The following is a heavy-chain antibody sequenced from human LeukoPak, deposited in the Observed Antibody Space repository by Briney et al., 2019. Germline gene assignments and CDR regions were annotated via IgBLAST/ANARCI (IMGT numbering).Heavy chain of an antibody. Sequence: GGSLRLSCAASGFTFDSYIMNWVRQAPGKGLEWVSSISRSSHNIYYADSVKGRFTISRDNAKNSLYLQMNSLRAEDTAVYYCASLLHFYDNSDHYFGIDVWGQGTTVTASS. V-gene: IGHV3-21*01. CDR1: GFTFDSYI. CDR3: ASLLHFYDNSDHYFGIDV. J-gene: IGHJ6*02. CDR2: ISRSSHNI. D-gene: IGHD3-22*01.